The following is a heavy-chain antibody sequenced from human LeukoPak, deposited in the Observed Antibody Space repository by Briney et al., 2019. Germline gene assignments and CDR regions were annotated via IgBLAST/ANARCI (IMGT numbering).Heavy chain of an antibody. CDR3: AGVQSQNYYAMDV. V-gene: IGHV4-61*01. CDR2: IYYSGNA. Sequence: SETLSLTCTVSGGSVTSGSHYWSWVRQPPGRGLEWIGNIYYSGNANYNPYLKSRVTMSVDRSKNQLSLKLSSVTAADTAVYYCAGVQSQNYYAMDVWGPGTPVTVSS. CDR1: GGSVTSGSHY. J-gene: IGHJ6*02.